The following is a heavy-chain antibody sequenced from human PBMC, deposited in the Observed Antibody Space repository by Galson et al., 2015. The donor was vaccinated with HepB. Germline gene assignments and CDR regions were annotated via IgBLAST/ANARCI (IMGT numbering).Heavy chain of an antibody. D-gene: IGHD3-22*01. V-gene: IGHV3-64*02. CDR2: ISSDGGST. J-gene: IGHJ4*02. CDR3: ARVRNYYGSSAYYYDY. CDR1: GFTFSNYP. Sequence: SLRLSCAASGFTFSNYPMHWVRQAPGKGLEYVSAISSDGGSTYYADSVKGRFTISRDNSKNTLFLQMGSLRAEDMAVYYCARVRNYYGSSAYYYDYWGQGTLVTVSS.